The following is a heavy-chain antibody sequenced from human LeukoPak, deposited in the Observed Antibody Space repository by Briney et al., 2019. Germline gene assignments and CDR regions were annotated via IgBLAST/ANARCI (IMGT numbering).Heavy chain of an antibody. CDR1: GYTFTSYD. J-gene: IGHJ3*02. Sequence: ASVKVSCKASGYTFTSYDINWVRQATGQGLEWMGWMNPNSGNTGYAQKFQGRVTMTRDTSTSTVYMELSSLRSEDTAVYYCATAGPGLLYDAFDIWGQGTMVIVSS. CDR3: ATAGPGLLYDAFDI. V-gene: IGHV1-8*02. D-gene: IGHD2-15*01. CDR2: MNPNSGNT.